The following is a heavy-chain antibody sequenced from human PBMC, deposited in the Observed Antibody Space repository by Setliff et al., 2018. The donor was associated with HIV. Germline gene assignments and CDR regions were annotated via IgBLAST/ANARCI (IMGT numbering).Heavy chain of an antibody. Sequence: GGSLRLSCAASGFTFDRFWMHWVRQAPGKGLVWVSRVNRDGSSGDTYYADSVKGRFTISRDNTKNTLYLQMNSLRAEDTAVYYCAREVVGAAERYYFDYWGQGTLVTVSS. D-gene: IGHD2-15*01. CDR1: GFTFDRFW. J-gene: IGHJ4*02. CDR3: AREVVGAAERYYFDY. CDR2: VNRDGSSGDT. V-gene: IGHV3-74*01.